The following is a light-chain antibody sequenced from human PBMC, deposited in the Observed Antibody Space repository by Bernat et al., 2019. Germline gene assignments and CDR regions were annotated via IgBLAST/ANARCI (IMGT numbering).Light chain of an antibody. CDR3: QQLNSFPIT. Sequence: DIQLTQSPSFLSASGGDRVTITCRASQVIGTYVAWYQQKAGKAPNLLVYGASTLQYGVPSRFSGSGIGTEFTLTISSLQPDDSASYYCQQLNSFPITFGQGTRLEIK. J-gene: IGKJ5*01. CDR2: GAS. CDR1: QVIGTY. V-gene: IGKV1-9*01.